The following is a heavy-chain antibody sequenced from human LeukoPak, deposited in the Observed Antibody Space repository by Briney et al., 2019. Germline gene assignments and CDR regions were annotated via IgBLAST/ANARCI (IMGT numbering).Heavy chain of an antibody. CDR1: GGSISSYY. CDR2: IYYSGST. J-gene: IGHJ3*02. CDR3: ARPHIYCSGGSCYSGGAFDI. Sequence: PSETLSLTCTVSGGSISSYYWSWIRQPPGKGLEWIGYIYYSGSTNYNPSLKSRVTISVDTSKNQFSLKLSSVTAADTAVYYCARPHIYCSGGSCYSGGAFDIWGQGTMVTVSS. V-gene: IGHV4-59*08. D-gene: IGHD2-15*01.